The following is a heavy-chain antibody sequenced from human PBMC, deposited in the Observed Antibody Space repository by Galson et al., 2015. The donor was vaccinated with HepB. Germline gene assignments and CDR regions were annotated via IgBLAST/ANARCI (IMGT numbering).Heavy chain of an antibody. Sequence: SVKVPCKAAGDTFTGYYLDWVRQAPGQGLEWMGRLNPNNGGTNYAQKVQGRVTMTRDPSISTAYMDLSRQRSDAMAVYDCARSYCDSSGYFHWGQGTLVTGSS. CDR3: ARSYCDSSGYFH. J-gene: IGHJ4*02. V-gene: IGHV1-2*06. D-gene: IGHD3-22*01. CDR1: GDTFTGYY. CDR2: LNPNNGGT.